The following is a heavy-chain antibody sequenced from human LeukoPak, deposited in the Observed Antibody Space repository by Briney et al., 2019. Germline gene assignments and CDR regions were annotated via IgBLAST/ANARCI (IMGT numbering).Heavy chain of an antibody. D-gene: IGHD1-26*01. CDR1: GFTFSSDA. V-gene: IGHV3-23*01. J-gene: IGHJ4*02. CDR2: ITDSGVDT. CDR3: AKRSRGSYHY. Sequence: GGSLRLSCAASGFTFSSDAMTWVRQAPEKGLEWVSSITDSGVDTYYADSVKGRFTISRDNSKNTLFLQMNSLRAEDTAVYYCAKRSRGSYHYWGQGTLVTVSS.